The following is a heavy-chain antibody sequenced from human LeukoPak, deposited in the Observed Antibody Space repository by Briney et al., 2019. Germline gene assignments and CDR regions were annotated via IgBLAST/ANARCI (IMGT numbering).Heavy chain of an antibody. CDR1: GGSFSGHY. V-gene: IGHV4-34*01. Sequence: SETLSLTCAVSGGSFSGHYWNWIRQPPGKGLEWIGEINHGGSTNYNPSLKSRVTISVDTSKNQFSLKLSSVTAADTAVYYCARVRGYSDYYYYMDVWGKGTTVTISS. J-gene: IGHJ6*03. D-gene: IGHD5-12*01. CDR2: INHGGST. CDR3: ARVRGYSDYYYYMDV.